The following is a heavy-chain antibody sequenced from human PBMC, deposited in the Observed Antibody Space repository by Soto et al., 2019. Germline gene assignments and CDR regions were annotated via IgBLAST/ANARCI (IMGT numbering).Heavy chain of an antibody. CDR3: VPLCRYCSTTTPS. J-gene: IGHJ4*02. D-gene: IGHD2-2*01. V-gene: IGHV3-23*01. CDR2: ISGNGGDYT. Sequence: EVQLLESGGGLVQPGGSLRLSCAASGFTFSTYAMSWVPQAPRKGLEWVSAISGNGGDYTYYADSVKGRFTISRDNSKNTLYLQMNSLRAEDTAVYYCVPLCRYCSTTTPSWGQGTLVTVSS. CDR1: GFTFSTYA.